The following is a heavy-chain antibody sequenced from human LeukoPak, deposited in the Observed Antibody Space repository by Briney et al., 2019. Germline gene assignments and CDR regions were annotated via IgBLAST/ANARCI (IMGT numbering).Heavy chain of an antibody. D-gene: IGHD6-19*01. CDR1: GFTFSSYW. CDR2: INSDGTST. V-gene: IGHV3-74*01. J-gene: IGHJ4*02. Sequence: GGSLRLSCAASGFTFSSYWMHWVRQGPGKGLVWVSRINSDGTSTTYADSVKGRFTISRDNAKNTLYLQMNSLRAEDTAVYYCAKVRIAVAGTAFDFDYWGQGTLVTVSS. CDR3: AKVRIAVAGTAFDFDY.